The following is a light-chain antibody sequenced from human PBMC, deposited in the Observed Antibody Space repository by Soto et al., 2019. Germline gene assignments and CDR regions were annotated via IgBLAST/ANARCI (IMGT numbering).Light chain of an antibody. CDR2: DAS. CDR1: QSISSW. CDR3: QQYKSYSPIT. V-gene: IGKV1-5*01. J-gene: IGKJ5*01. Sequence: DIQMTQSPSTLSASVGHRVTITCRASQSISSWLAWYQQKPGKAPKLLIYDASRLQSGVPSRFSGSGPGTEFTLTISSLQPDDFATYYCQQYKSYSPITFGQGTRLEIK.